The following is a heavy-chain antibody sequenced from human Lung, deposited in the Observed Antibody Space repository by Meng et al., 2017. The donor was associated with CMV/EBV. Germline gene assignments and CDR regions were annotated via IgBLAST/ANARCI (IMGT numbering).Heavy chain of an antibody. CDR3: ARDRDCSSTSCYDSVF. CDR1: GGSISSSSYY. D-gene: IGHD2-2*01. J-gene: IGHJ4*02. Sequence: SXTXSLXCTVSGGSISSSSYYWGWIRQPPGKGLEWIGSIYYSGSTYYNPSLKSRVTISVDTSKNQFSLKLSSVTAADTAVYYCARDRDCSSTSCYDSVFWXQGTLVTVSS. V-gene: IGHV4-39*07. CDR2: IYYSGST.